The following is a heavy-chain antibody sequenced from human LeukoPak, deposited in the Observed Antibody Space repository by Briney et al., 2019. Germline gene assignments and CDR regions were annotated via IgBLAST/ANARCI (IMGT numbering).Heavy chain of an antibody. CDR3: ASLITMTTVSY. D-gene: IGHD4-11*01. CDR2: IYYSGST. Sequence: SETLSLTCTVSGGSISSYYWSWIRQPPGKGLEWIGYIYYSGSTNYNPSLKSRVTISVDTSKNQFSLKLSSVTAADTAVYYCASLITMTTVSYWGQGTLVTVSS. V-gene: IGHV4-59*08. J-gene: IGHJ4*02. CDR1: GGSISSYY.